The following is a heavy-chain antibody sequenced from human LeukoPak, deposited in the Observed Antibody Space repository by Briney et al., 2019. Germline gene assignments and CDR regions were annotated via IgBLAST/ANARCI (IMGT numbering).Heavy chain of an antibody. D-gene: IGHD1-26*01. CDR3: ARGEGIVGSTGLSY. CDR2: INPNTDDT. V-gene: IGHV1-2*02. Sequence: ASVKVFCTASGYNFDGYYIHWVRQAPGQGLEWMAWINPNTDDTHFAQKFQDRVTLSRDNSISTAYLELRSLRYDDTAVYYCARGEGIVGSTGLSYWGQGTLVSVSS. CDR1: GYNFDGYY. J-gene: IGHJ4*02.